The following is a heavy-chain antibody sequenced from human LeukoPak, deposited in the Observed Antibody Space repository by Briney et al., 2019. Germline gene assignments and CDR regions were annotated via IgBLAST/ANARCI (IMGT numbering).Heavy chain of an antibody. CDR2: ISGSGGST. J-gene: IGHJ3*02. V-gene: IGHV3-23*01. Sequence: GGSLRLSCAASGFTFSSYAMSWVRQAPGKGLEWVSAISGSGGSTYYADSVKGRFTISRDNSKNTLYLQMNSLRAEDTAVYYCAKGYYYDSSGYYFRSVAFDIWGQGTMVTVS. D-gene: IGHD3-22*01. CDR3: AKGYYYDSSGYYFRSVAFDI. CDR1: GFTFSSYA.